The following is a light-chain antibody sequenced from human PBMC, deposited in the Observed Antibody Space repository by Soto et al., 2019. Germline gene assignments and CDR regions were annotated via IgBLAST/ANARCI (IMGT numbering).Light chain of an antibody. V-gene: IGKV1-39*01. Sequence: DIEMTQSPSSLSASVGDRVTITCRASQSISSYLNWYQQKPGKAPKLLIYAASSLQSGVPTRFSGSGSGTDFLLTISSLQPEDFATYYWQRSYSTPPSFGQGTKLEIK. J-gene: IGKJ2*01. CDR1: QSISSY. CDR3: QRSYSTPPS. CDR2: AAS.